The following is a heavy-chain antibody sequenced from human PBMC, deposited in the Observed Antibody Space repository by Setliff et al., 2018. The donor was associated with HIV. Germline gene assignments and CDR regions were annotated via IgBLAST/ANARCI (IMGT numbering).Heavy chain of an antibody. J-gene: IGHJ1*01. CDR1: GFTFRSYA. Sequence: GGSLRLSCAASGFTFRSYAMSWVRQAPGKALEWVGFIRSKAYGGTTEYAASVEGRFTISRDDSKNTLYLQMNSLKTEDTAIYYCTTKPPAADFQHWGQGTLVTVSS. CDR3: TTKPPAADFQH. CDR2: IRSKAYGGTT. V-gene: IGHV3-49*04. D-gene: IGHD2-2*01.